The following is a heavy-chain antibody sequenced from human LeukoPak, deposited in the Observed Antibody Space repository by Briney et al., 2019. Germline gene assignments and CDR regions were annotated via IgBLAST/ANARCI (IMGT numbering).Heavy chain of an antibody. V-gene: IGHV1-69*05. D-gene: IGHD2-2*01. J-gene: IGHJ2*01. CDR3: ARDPAPGYCSSTSCWLDWYFDL. CDR2: VIPIFGTA. Sequence: GASVKVSCKASGGTFSSYAISWVRQAPGQGLEWMGGVIPIFGTANYAQKLQGRVTMTTDTSTSTAYMELRSLRSDDTAVYYCARDPAPGYCSSTSCWLDWYFDLWGRGTLVTVSS. CDR1: GGTFSSYA.